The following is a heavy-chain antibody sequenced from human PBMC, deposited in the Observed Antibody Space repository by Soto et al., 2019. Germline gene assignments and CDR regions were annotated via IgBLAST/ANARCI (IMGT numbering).Heavy chain of an antibody. V-gene: IGHV4-59*08. CDR2: LYSGST. CDR1: VAPSVITT. CDR3: ARWFQPNPGYLDY. D-gene: IGHD3-10*01. Sequence: SETCPSPAVSLVAPSVITTGAGSGSPQGRDWSGLGFLYSGSTKYSPSLKSRVTISVDTSKNQFSLKLSSVTAADTAVYYCARWFQPNPGYLDYWGLGTLVTVSS. J-gene: IGHJ4*02.